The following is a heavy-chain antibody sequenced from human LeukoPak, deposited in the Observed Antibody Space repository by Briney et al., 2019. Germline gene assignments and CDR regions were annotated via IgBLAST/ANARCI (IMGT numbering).Heavy chain of an antibody. J-gene: IGHJ4*02. D-gene: IGHD2-15*01. CDR3: ARYGYYAYDY. V-gene: IGHV4-61*02. CDR1: GGSISSGSYY. Sequence: SQTLSLTCTVSGGSISSGSYYWSWIRQPAGKGREGIGRIYTSWSTNYNPSLKSRVTISLDTSKNQFSLRLSSVTAADTAVYYCARYGYYAYDYWGQGNLVTVSS. CDR2: IYTSWST.